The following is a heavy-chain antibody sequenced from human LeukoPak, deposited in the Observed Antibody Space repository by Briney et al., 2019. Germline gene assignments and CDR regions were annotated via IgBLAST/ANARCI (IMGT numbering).Heavy chain of an antibody. V-gene: IGHV3-33*01. D-gene: IGHD5-24*01. CDR3: AREEGERWLQLVDY. CDR1: GFTFSSYG. J-gene: IGHJ4*02. CDR2: IWYDGSNK. Sequence: PGGSLRLSCAASGFTFSSYGMHWVRQAPGKGLEWVAVIWYDGSNKYYADPVKGRFTISRDNSKNTLYLQMNSLRAEDTAVYYCAREEGERWLQLVDYWGQGTLVTVSS.